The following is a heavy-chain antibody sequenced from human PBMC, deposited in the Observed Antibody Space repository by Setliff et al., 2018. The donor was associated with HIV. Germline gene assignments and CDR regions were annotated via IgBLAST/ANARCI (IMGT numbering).Heavy chain of an antibody. CDR3: ARGVFSGYDKGIDY. J-gene: IGHJ4*02. D-gene: IGHD5-12*01. CDR1: GFTSSTYW. Sequence: GGSLRLSCAASGFTSSTYWMSWVRQAPGKGLEWVANINEDGSQKYYVDSVKGRFTISRDNAKKSLYLQMNSLRAEDMAVYYCARGVFSGYDKGIDYWGQGTLVTVSS. V-gene: IGHV3-7*05. CDR2: INEDGSQK.